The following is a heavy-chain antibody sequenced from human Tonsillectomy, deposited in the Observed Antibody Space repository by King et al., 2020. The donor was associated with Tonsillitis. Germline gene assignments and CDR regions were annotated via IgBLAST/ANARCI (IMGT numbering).Heavy chain of an antibody. CDR1: GFTFSSYA. V-gene: IGHV3-30*04. J-gene: IGHJ5*02. Sequence: VQLVESGGGVVQPGRSLRLSCAASGFTFSSYAMHWVRQAPGKGLEWVAVISYDGSNKYYADSVKGRFTISRDNSKNTLYLQMNSLRAEDTAVYYCAGFLEWLLSPPPGNWFDPWGQGTLVTVSS. CDR3: AGFLEWLLSPPPGNWFDP. CDR2: ISYDGSNK. D-gene: IGHD3-3*01.